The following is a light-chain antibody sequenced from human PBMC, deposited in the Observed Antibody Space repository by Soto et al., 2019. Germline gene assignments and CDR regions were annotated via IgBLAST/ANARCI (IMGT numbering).Light chain of an antibody. CDR2: DAS. Sequence: DIQMTQTPSTLSASVGDRVTITCRASQSIIRWLAWYQQKPGKAPKLLIYDASNLESGVPSRFSDSGSGTDFTLTISSLQPADFATYYCQQYSSFSITFGQGTRLEIK. CDR1: QSIIRW. V-gene: IGKV1-5*01. J-gene: IGKJ5*01. CDR3: QQYSSFSIT.